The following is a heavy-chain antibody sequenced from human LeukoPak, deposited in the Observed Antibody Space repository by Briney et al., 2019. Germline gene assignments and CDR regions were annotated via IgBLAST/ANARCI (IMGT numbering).Heavy chain of an antibody. Sequence: PGGSLRLSCAASGLTFRTYAMSWVRQAPGKGLEWVSVFSGSGGSTYYAGSVKGRFTISRDNSKNTLYLQMNSLRVEDTAVYYCARHTRRAFDIWGQGTMVTVSS. CDR2: FSGSGGST. CDR1: GLTFRTYA. J-gene: IGHJ3*02. CDR3: ARHTRRAFDI. D-gene: IGHD1-26*01. V-gene: IGHV3-23*01.